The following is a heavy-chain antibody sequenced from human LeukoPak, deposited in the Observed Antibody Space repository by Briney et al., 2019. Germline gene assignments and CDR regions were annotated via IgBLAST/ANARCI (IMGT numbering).Heavy chain of an antibody. Sequence: ASVKVSCKTSGYTFTGYFMLWVRHASEYGLECLGGSKSKTGGTQYSHNFQGRVTMTRDTSISTAYMELSRLTSDDTAVFYCARDPSIAVSGTSYYLDYWGQGTLVTVSS. J-gene: IGHJ4*02. CDR3: ARDPSIAVSGTSYYLDY. D-gene: IGHD6-19*01. V-gene: IGHV1-2*02. CDR2: SKSKTGGT. CDR1: GYTFTGYF.